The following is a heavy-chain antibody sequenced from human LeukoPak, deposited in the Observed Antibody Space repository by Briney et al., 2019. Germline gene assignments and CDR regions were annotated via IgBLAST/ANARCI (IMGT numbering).Heavy chain of an antibody. CDR3: ARDSSGWAFDP. J-gene: IGHJ5*02. CDR2: INSDGSST. CDR1: GFTFSSYW. D-gene: IGHD6-19*01. V-gene: IGHV3-74*01. Sequence: PGGALRVSCAASGFTFSSYWMHWVRQAPGKGLVWVSRINSDGSSTSYADSVKGRFTISRDNAKNTLYLQMNSLRAEDTAVYYCARDSSGWAFDPWGQGTLVTVSS.